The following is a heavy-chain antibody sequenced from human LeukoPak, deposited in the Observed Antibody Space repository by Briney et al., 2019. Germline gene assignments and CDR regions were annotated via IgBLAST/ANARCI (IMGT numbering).Heavy chain of an antibody. Sequence: GGSLRPSCTMSGFRSSNYGLYWVRQAPDKGLEWVAFTRPDKDDKYYSDSVRGRFTISRDNPKNTLYLQMNSLRVEDTALYFCAKGVSEWGNLGNWGQGTLVTVSS. V-gene: IGHV3-30*02. CDR1: GFRSSNYG. CDR2: TRPDKDDK. J-gene: IGHJ4*02. D-gene: IGHD7-27*01. CDR3: AKGVSEWGNLGN.